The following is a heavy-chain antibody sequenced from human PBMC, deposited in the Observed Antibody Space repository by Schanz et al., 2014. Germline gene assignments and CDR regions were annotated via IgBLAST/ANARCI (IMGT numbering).Heavy chain of an antibody. J-gene: IGHJ4*02. V-gene: IGHV3-23*01. CDR3: VSQTGSTNY. D-gene: IGHD6-13*01. Sequence: EVQLLESGGGLVQPGGSLRLSCAASGFTFSAYAMTWVRQIPGKGLEWVSAISASGGTTYYADSVKGRFTISRDNSKNTLYLQMNSLRAEDTAVYFCVSQTGSTNYWGQGTLVTVSS. CDR1: GFTFSAYA. CDR2: ISASGGTT.